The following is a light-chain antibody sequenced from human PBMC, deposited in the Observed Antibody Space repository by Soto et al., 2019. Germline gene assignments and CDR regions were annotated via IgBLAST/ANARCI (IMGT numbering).Light chain of an antibody. CDR2: GAS. Sequence: EIVLTQSAGTLSLSPGERVTLSCRASQSGRSNYLAWYQQIPGQAPRLLTYGASRRATGISDRFSGSGSGTDFTLTISRLEPEDFAVYYCQQYGSSPITFGQGTRLEIK. CDR3: QQYGSSPIT. J-gene: IGKJ5*01. CDR1: QSGRSNY. V-gene: IGKV3-20*01.